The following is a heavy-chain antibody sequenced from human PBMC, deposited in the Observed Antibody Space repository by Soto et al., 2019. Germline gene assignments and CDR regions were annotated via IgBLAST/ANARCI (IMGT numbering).Heavy chain of an antibody. CDR1: GGSISSSNW. D-gene: IGHD2-2*01. Sequence: PSETLSLTCAVSGGSISSSNWWSWVRQPPGKGLEWIGEIYHSGSTNYNPSLKSRVTISVDKSKNQFSLKLSSVTAADTAVYYCAKDIVVVPAAIPGDTVNWFDTWGQGTLVTVSS. V-gene: IGHV4-4*02. J-gene: IGHJ5*02. CDR2: IYHSGST. CDR3: AKDIVVVPAAIPGDTVNWFDT.